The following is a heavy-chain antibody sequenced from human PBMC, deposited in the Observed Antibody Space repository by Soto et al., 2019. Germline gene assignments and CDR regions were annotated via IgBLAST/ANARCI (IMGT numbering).Heavy chain of an antibody. CDR1: GGSISSYY. CDR2: IYYSGIT. Sequence: SATLSLTCTVSGGSISSYYWRWIRQSPGKGLEWIVYIYYSGITNYNPSLKSRVTISVDTSKNQFSLKLSSVTSADTAVYCCETISSSDYVSFSYGGQGTLVTVSS. J-gene: IGHJ4*02. D-gene: IGHD6-6*01. V-gene: IGHV4-59*13. CDR3: ETISSSDYVSFSY.